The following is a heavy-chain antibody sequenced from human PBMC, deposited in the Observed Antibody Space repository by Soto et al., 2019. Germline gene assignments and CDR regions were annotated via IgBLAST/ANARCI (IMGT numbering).Heavy chain of an antibody. D-gene: IGHD3-22*01. V-gene: IGHV1-69*13. Sequence: SVKVSCKASGFNFGSSAIQWVRQAPGQGLEWMGGIILPFGTPNYAQKFQGRVTITADESMTTAFMELRGLRSEDTAVYFCVRGPDYEGYFDYWGQGTLVTVSS. CDR1: GFNFGSSA. J-gene: IGHJ4*02. CDR2: IILPFGTP. CDR3: VRGPDYEGYFDY.